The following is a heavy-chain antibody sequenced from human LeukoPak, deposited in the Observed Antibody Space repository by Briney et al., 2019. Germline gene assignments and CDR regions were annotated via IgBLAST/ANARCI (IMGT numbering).Heavy chain of an antibody. J-gene: IGHJ4*02. Sequence: PSETLSLPCTVSGDSISSYYWSWIRQPPGKGLEWIGYIYYSGSTNYNPSLKSRVTISVDTSKNQFSLKLSSVTAADTAVYYCVAGAGVTRFDYWGQGTLVTVSS. V-gene: IGHV4-59*01. D-gene: IGHD3-10*01. CDR1: GDSISSYY. CDR2: IYYSGST. CDR3: VAGAGVTRFDY.